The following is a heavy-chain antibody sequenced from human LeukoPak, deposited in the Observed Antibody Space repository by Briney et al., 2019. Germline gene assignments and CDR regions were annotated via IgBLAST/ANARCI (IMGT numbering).Heavy chain of an antibody. D-gene: IGHD3-22*01. J-gene: IGHJ4*02. CDR3: ARVYLKRDYYDSSAHFSFDY. V-gene: IGHV1-69*13. CDR2: IIPIFGTA. CDR1: GGTFSRYA. Sequence: GASVKVSCKASGGTFSRYAISWVRQAPGQGLEWMGGIIPIFGTANYAQKFQGRITITADDSTSTAYMELSSLRSEDTAVYYCARVYLKRDYYDSSAHFSFDYWGQGTLVTVSS.